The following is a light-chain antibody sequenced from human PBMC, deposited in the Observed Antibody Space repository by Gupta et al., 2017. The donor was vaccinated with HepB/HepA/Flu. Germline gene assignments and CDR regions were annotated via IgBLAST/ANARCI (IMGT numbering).Light chain of an antibody. J-gene: IGLJ2*01. CDR2: KDS. Sequence: SDELTQPFSVSVSPGQTARITCSGDALPKQYAYWYQQKPGQAPVLVIYKDSGRPSGIPDRFSGSSSGTTVTLDISGVQAEDEADYYCQSVDISGTYVLFGGGTKLTVL. CDR1: ALPKQY. V-gene: IGLV3-25*03. CDR3: QSVDISGTYVL.